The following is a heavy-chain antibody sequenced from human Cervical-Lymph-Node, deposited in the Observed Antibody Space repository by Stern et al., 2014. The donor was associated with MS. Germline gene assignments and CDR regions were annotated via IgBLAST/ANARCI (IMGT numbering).Heavy chain of an antibody. V-gene: IGHV5-51*01. CDR1: RDSFTHSW. Sequence: EVQLVESGSEVKKPGESLKISCKASRDSFTHSWIGWVRQMPGEGLEWMVIIFPADSATKYTPSSEGQVTFSVDRSTSTPYLQWSGLKASDTAIYYCARHHGHSPTPFDSWGQGTRVTVSS. D-gene: IGHD5-24*01. CDR2: IFPADSAT. J-gene: IGHJ4*02. CDR3: ARHHGHSPTPFDS.